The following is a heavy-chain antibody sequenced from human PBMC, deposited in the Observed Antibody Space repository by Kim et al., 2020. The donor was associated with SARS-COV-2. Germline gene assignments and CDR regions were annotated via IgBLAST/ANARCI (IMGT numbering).Heavy chain of an antibody. Sequence: GGSLRLSCAASGFTVSSNYMSWVRQAPGKGLEWVSVIYSGGSTYYADSVKGRFTISRDNSKNTLYLQMNSLRAEDTAVYYCAREIQVWGSYYQPDAFDIWGQGTMVTVSS. J-gene: IGHJ3*02. CDR2: IYSGGST. CDR3: AREIQVWGSYYQPDAFDI. D-gene: IGHD3-16*01. V-gene: IGHV3-53*01. CDR1: GFTVSSNY.